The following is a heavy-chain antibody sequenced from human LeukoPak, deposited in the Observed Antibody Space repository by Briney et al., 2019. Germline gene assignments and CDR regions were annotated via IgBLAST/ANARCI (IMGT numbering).Heavy chain of an antibody. CDR3: ARSGIWGSYRFLDY. Sequence: NTSETLSLTCTVSGASISNYYWSWIRQSPGKGLEWIGYMLYSGSTNQNPSLRSRVTISVDTSKNQVSLKLSSVTAADTAVYYCARSGIWGSYRFLDYWGQGALVTVSS. CDR1: GASISNYY. J-gene: IGHJ4*02. CDR2: MLYSGST. V-gene: IGHV4-59*08. D-gene: IGHD3-16*02.